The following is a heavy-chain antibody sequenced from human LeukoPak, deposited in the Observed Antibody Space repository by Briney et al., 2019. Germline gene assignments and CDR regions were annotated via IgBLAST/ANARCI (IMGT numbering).Heavy chain of an antibody. Sequence: SETLSLTCTVSGGSISSGSYYWSWIRQPAGKGLEWIGRIYTSGSTNYNPSLKSRVTISVDTSNNQFSLKLSSVTAADTAVYYCARHRTIFGEMYNWLDPWGQGTLVTVSS. J-gene: IGHJ5*02. CDR2: IYTSGST. CDR3: ARHRTIFGEMYNWLDP. CDR1: GGSISSGSYY. D-gene: IGHD3-3*01. V-gene: IGHV4-61*02.